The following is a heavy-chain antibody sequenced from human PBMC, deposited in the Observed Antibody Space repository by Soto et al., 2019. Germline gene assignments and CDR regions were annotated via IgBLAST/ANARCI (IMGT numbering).Heavy chain of an antibody. J-gene: IGHJ5*02. V-gene: IGHV3-33*06. CDR3: AKAGAYCSGGSCYGHNWLDP. CDR2: IWYDGSNQ. CDR1: GFTFSSYG. Sequence: PGGSLRLSCAASGFTFSSYGMHWVRQAPGKGLEWVAVIWYDGSNQEYADSVKGRFTISRDNSKNTLYLQMNSLRDEDTAVYHCAKAGAYCSGGSCYGHNWLDPWGQGTLVTVSS. D-gene: IGHD2-15*01.